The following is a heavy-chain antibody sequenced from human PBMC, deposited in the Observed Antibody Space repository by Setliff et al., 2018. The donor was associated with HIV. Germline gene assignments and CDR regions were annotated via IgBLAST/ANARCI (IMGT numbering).Heavy chain of an antibody. D-gene: IGHD3-9*01. CDR2: VYYNGAT. V-gene: IGHV4-39*01. CDR1: GGSIASSTHY. Sequence: SETLSLTCTVSGGSIASSTHYWAWIRQPQGKGLEWIGSVYYNGATDHNPSLKSRVTISVDTSNQQFSLKLSSVTAADTAVHYCARHEGYNDFLTGYFRYKWYDSWGQGTLVTVSS. CDR3: ARHEGYNDFLTGYFRYKWYDS. J-gene: IGHJ5*01.